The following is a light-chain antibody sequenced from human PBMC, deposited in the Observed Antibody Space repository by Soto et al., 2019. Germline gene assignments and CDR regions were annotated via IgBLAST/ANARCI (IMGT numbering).Light chain of an antibody. Sequence: EIVLTQSPGTLSLSPGERATLSCRASQSVSSYLAWYQQKPGQAPRLLIYDASNRATGIPARFSGSGSGTDFTVTISSLEPEDFAVYYCQQRYSWPITFGQGTRLE. CDR2: DAS. V-gene: IGKV3-11*01. CDR3: QQRYSWPIT. CDR1: QSVSSY. J-gene: IGKJ5*01.